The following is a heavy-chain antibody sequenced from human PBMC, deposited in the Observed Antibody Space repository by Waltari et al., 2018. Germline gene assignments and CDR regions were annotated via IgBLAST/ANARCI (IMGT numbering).Heavy chain of an antibody. CDR3: ARHNNGWHYDILTAYYNL. D-gene: IGHD3-9*01. CDR2: IFYCGST. V-gene: IGHV4-39*01. J-gene: IGHJ4*02. Sequence: QMQLQESGPGLVKPSETLSLTCSVFGGSISTSAFHWGWIRQPPGAGLEWIGSIFYCGSTYYSPSFKGRVTISMDQSKNRFSLKLESLTAADTAVYYCARHNNGWHYDILTAYYNLWGQGTRVLVSS. CDR1: GGSISTSAFH.